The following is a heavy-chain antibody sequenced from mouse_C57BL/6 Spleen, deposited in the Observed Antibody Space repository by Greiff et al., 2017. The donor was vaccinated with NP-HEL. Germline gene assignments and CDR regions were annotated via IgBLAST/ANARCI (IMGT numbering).Heavy chain of an antibody. CDR2: FYPGSGSI. CDR1: GYTFTEYT. Sequence: QVQLQQSGAELVKPGASVKLSCKASGYTFTEYTIHWVKQRPGQGLEWIGWFYPGSGSINYNENFKGKATFTADNSSRAVYMVLSRLTSEDSAVYFCARHGDGYYGLDYWGQGTTLTVSS. CDR3: ARHGDGYYGLDY. J-gene: IGHJ2*01. V-gene: IGHV1-62-2*01. D-gene: IGHD2-3*01.